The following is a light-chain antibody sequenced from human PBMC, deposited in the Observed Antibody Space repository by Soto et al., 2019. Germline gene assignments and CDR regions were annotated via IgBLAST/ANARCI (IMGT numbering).Light chain of an antibody. CDR2: SDD. Sequence: QSVLTQPPSASGTPGQRVTISCSGDTSNIGSQTVNWYQQFPGTAPRLLVYSDDQWPSGVPDRFSGSKSGTSASLAINGLQSEDEATYYCAAWDGNLKGWLFGGGTKGTAL. CDR3: AAWDGNLKGWL. V-gene: IGLV1-44*01. J-gene: IGLJ6*01. CDR1: TSNIGSQT.